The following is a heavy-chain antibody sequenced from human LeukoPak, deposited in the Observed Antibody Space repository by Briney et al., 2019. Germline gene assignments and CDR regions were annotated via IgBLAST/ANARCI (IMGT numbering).Heavy chain of an antibody. D-gene: IGHD5/OR15-5a*01. CDR2: IYSGGST. J-gene: IGHJ6*03. CDR1: GFTVSSNY. Sequence: AGGSLRLSCAASGFTVSSNYMSWVRQAPGKGLEWVSVIYSGGSTYYADSVKGRFTISRDNSKNTLYLQMNSLRAEDTAVYYCARVPSRDYYYYMNVWGKGTTVTVSS. CDR3: ARVPSRDYYYYMNV. V-gene: IGHV3-53*01.